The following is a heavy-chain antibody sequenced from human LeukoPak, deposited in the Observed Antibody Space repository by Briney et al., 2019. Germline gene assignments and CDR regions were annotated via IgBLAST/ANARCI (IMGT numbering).Heavy chain of an antibody. CDR3: ARDGSNCSGGSCYFSWFDP. Sequence: ASVKVSCKASGYTFTSYYMHWVRQAPGQGLEWIGIINPSGGSTSYAQKFQGRVTMTRDTSTSTVYMELSSLRSEDTAVYYCARDGSNCSGGSCYFSWFDPWGQGTLVTVSS. V-gene: IGHV1-46*01. J-gene: IGHJ5*02. CDR2: INPSGGST. D-gene: IGHD2-15*01. CDR1: GYTFTSYY.